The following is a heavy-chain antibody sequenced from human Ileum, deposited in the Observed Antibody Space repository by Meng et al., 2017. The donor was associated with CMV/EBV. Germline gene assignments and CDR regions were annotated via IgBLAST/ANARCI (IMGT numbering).Heavy chain of an antibody. CDR2: INHSGST. D-gene: IGHD5-24*01. CDR1: GGSVSGYY. CDR3: ARGRRDGYNNPPLDY. V-gene: IGHV4-34*01. Sequence: AHLPKWGAGLLKPSEPLSPTCAVYGGSVSGYYCSWIRQPPGKGLEWIGEINHSGSTNYTPSLKSRVTISVDTSKNQFSLKLSSVTAADTAVYYCARGRRDGYNNPPLDYWGQGTLVTVSS. J-gene: IGHJ4*02.